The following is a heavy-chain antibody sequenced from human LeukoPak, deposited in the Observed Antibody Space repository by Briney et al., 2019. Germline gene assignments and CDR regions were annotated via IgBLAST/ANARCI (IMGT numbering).Heavy chain of an antibody. J-gene: IGHJ1*01. CDR2: ISSSSSYI. D-gene: IGHD6-6*01. CDR1: GFTFSSYS. CDR3: ARVREYSSSAEYFQH. V-gene: IGHV3-21*01. Sequence: PGGSLRLSCAASGFTFSSYSMNWVRQAPGKGLEWVSSISSSSSYIYYADSVKGRFTISRDNAKNPLYLQMNSLRAEDTAVYYCARVREYSSSAEYFQHWGQGTLVTVSS.